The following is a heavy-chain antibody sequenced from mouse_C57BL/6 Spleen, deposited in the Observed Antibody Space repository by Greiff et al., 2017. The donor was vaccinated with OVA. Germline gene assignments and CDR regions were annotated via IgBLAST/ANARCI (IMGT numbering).Heavy chain of an antibody. D-gene: IGHD1-1*01. CDR3: TRDRGSKGLYAMDY. Sequence: EVMLVESGEGLVKPGGSLKLSCAASGFTFSSYAMSWVRQTPEKRLEWVAYISSGGDYIYSADTVKGRFTISRDNARNTLYLQMSSLKSEDTAMYYCTRDRGSKGLYAMDYWGQGTSVTVSS. J-gene: IGHJ4*01. V-gene: IGHV5-9-1*02. CDR1: GFTFSSYA. CDR2: ISSGGDYI.